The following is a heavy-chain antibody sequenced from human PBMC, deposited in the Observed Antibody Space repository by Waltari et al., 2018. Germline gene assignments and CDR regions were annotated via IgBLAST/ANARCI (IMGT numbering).Heavy chain of an antibody. CDR3: AREDIVATKVFDD. D-gene: IGHD5-12*01. Sequence: QVQLVQSGAEVKKPGASVKVSCKTSGYTFTAYYMHWVRQAPGQGLEWMGWIKWNTGDRDYAQKCRGRVTMTSETSLTTVYMEMNRLTSDDTAVYYCAREDIVATKVFDDWGHGTLVTVSS. J-gene: IGHJ4*01. CDR1: GYTFTAYY. V-gene: IGHV1-2*02. CDR2: IKWNTGDR.